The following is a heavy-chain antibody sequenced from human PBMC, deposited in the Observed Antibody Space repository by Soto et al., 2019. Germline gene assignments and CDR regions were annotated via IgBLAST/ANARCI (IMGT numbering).Heavy chain of an antibody. CDR3: ASVPDY. Sequence: PSETLSLTCAVSGGSMSSGGYSWSWIRQPPGKGLEWIGYIYHSGSTYYNPSLKSRVTISVDRSKNQFSLKLSSVTAADTAVYYCASVPDYWGQGTLVTVSS. J-gene: IGHJ4*02. CDR2: IYHSGST. V-gene: IGHV4-30-2*01. CDR1: GGSMSSGGYS.